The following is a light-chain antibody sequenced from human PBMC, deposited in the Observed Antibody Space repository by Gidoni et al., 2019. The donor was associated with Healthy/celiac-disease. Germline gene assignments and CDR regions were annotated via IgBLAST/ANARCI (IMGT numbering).Light chain of an antibody. CDR2: WAS. CDR1: QSVLYSSNNKNY. CDR3: QQYYSTPLT. J-gene: IGKJ3*01. V-gene: IGKV4-1*01. Sequence: DIVMTQSPYSLAVSLGETATINCKSSQSVLYSSNNKNYLAWYQQKPGQPPKLLIYWASTRESGVPDRFSGSGSGTDFTLTISSLQAEDVAVYYCQQYYSTPLTFGPGTKVDIK.